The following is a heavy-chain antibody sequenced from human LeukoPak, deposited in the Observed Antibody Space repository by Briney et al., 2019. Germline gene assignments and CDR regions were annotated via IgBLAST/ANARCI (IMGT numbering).Heavy chain of an antibody. J-gene: IGHJ4*02. CDR3: VKDGSGSYYTYYFDY. D-gene: IGHD3-10*01. V-gene: IGHV3-64D*06. Sequence: GRSLRLSCSASGFTFSRYAMHWVRQAPGKGLEYVSAISSNGGSTYYADSVKGRFTISRDNSKNTLYLQMSSLRAEDTAVYYCVKDGSGSYYTYYFDYWGQGTLVTVSS. CDR1: GFTFSRYA. CDR2: ISSNGGST.